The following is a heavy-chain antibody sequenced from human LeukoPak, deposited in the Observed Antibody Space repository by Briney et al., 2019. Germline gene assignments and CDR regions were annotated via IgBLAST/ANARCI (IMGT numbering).Heavy chain of an antibody. CDR2: ITGNGGLS. Sequence: PGGSLRLSCAASGFTFSTYAMTWVRQAPGKGLEWVSTITGNGGLSYYADSVQGRFTISRDNSKNTLYLQMSSLRGEDTAVYYCAKDRADSDWPYYFDYWGQGTLVTVSS. D-gene: IGHD6-19*01. CDR1: GFTFSTYA. V-gene: IGHV3-23*01. J-gene: IGHJ4*02. CDR3: AKDRADSDWPYYFDY.